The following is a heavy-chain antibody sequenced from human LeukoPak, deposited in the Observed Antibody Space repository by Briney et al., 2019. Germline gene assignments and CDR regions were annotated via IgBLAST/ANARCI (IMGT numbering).Heavy chain of an antibody. J-gene: IGHJ4*02. CDR1: GYTFTSYG. CDR2: INTNTGNP. D-gene: IGHD5-18*01. V-gene: IGHV7-4-1*02. Sequence: GSVKVSCKASGYTFTSYGISWVRQAPGQGLEWMGWINTNTGNPTYAQGFTGRFVFSLDTSVSTAYLQISSLKAEDTAVYYCAIDGTGYSYGYPFDYWGQGTLVTVSS. CDR3: AIDGTGYSYGYPFDY.